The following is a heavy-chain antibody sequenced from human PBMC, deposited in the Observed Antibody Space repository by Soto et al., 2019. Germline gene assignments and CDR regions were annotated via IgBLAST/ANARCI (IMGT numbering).Heavy chain of an antibody. CDR2: ISTYNGNT. CDR1: GYTFTHYG. J-gene: IGHJ6*03. CDR3: ARTTVTASYYYMDV. V-gene: IGHV1-18*01. Sequence: QVQLVQSGAEVKQPGASVKVSCKASGYTFTHYGFTWVRQAPGQGLEWMGWISTYNGNTKYAQKVQGRLTMTTDTSTSTANMELTSLRSDDTAVYYCARTTVTASYYYMDVWGKGTTVTVSS. D-gene: IGHD4-17*01.